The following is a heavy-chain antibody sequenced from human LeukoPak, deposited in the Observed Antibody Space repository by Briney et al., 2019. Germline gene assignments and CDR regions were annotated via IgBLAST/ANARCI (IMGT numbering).Heavy chain of an antibody. CDR1: GGSINSYY. CDR3: ARVTGYMTEDYFDY. J-gene: IGHJ4*02. Sequence: PSETLSLTCTVSGGSINSYYWSWIRQPPGKGLGWIGYIYYNGSTNYNPSLKSRVTISVDTSKNQFSLRLSSVTAADTAVYYCARVTGYMTEDYFDYWGQGTLITVSS. V-gene: IGHV4-59*01. D-gene: IGHD6-13*01. CDR2: IYYNGST.